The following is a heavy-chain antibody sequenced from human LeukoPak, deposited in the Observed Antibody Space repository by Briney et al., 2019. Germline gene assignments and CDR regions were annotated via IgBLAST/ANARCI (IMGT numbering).Heavy chain of an antibody. Sequence: GGSLRLSCAASGFTFFNYWMSWVRQAPGKGLEWVANINLEGSQKYYVDSLKGRFTISRDNANNLLYLQMNSLRAEDTAVYYCARTFGGRDGYKLDYWGQGTLVTISS. J-gene: IGHJ4*02. CDR3: ARTFGGRDGYKLDY. CDR1: GFTFFNYW. CDR2: INLEGSQK. D-gene: IGHD5-24*01. V-gene: IGHV3-7*01.